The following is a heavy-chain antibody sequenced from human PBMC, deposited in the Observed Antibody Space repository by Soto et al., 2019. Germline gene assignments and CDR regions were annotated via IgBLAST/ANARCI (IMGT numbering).Heavy chain of an antibody. CDR2: IKSKTEGGTT. D-gene: IGHD3-3*01. CDR1: GYIFSNSW. CDR3: SLFWSGYYYGDY. Sequence: EVQLVESGGGLVKPGASLRLSCAACGYIFSNSWMTWVRQAPGKGLEWVGRIKSKTEGGTTDYAAPVQGRFTISRDDSKNTLYLQMNSLKSEDTAVYYCSLFWSGYYYGDYWGRGTLVTFSS. J-gene: IGHJ4*02. V-gene: IGHV3-15*01.